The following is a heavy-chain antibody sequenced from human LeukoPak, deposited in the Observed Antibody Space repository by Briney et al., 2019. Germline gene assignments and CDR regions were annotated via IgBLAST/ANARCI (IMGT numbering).Heavy chain of an antibody. CDR2: IKEDDSEI. D-gene: IGHD3-10*01. Sequence: GGSLRLSCAASGFLFSKYWMTWVRQAPGKGLEWVANIKEDDSEIYYVESVKGRFTISRDNAKNSLYLEMSSLRVEDTAVYYCARGLAAGGFDPWGQGTLVTVSS. CDR3: ARGLAAGGFDP. V-gene: IGHV3-7*04. CDR1: GFLFSKYW. J-gene: IGHJ5*02.